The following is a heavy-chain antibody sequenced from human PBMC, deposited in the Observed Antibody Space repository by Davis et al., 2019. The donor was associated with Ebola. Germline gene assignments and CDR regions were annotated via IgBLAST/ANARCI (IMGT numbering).Heavy chain of an antibody. CDR2: ISGSSSSR. CDR3: ARRSGTSYDY. D-gene: IGHD1-26*01. CDR1: GFTFDDYA. Sequence: GEFLKISCAASGFTFDDYAMTWVRQAPGKGLEWVSSISGSSSSRYYADSVEGRFTISRDNAKNSVYLQMSSVTVEDTAVYYCARRSGTSYDYWGQGSLVTVSS. V-gene: IGHV3-21*01. J-gene: IGHJ4*02.